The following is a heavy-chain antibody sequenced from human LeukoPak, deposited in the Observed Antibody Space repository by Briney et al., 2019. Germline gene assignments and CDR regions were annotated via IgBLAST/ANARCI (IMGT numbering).Heavy chain of an antibody. V-gene: IGHV3-23*01. D-gene: IGHD6-6*01. CDR1: GFTFSSYA. CDR2: ISGSGGST. Sequence: PGGSLRLSCAASGFTFSSYAMSWVRQAPGKGLEWVSAISGSGGSTYYADSVKGRFTISRDNSKNTLYLQMNSLRAEDTAVYYCAKACGSSSFRYYFDYWGQGTLVTVSS. J-gene: IGHJ4*02. CDR3: AKACGSSSFRYYFDY.